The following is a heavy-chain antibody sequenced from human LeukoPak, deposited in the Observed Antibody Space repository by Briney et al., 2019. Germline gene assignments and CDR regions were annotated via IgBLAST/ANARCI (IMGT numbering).Heavy chain of an antibody. D-gene: IGHD1-26*01. Sequence: PGRSLRLSCAASGFTFSSYAMHWVRQAPGKGLEWVAVISYDGSNKYYADSVKGRFTISRDNSKNTLYLQMNCLRAEDTAVYYCARDYWYGEVLPGMYFDYWGQGTLVTVSS. CDR1: GFTFSSYA. CDR3: ARDYWYGEVLPGMYFDY. V-gene: IGHV3-30-3*01. J-gene: IGHJ4*02. CDR2: ISYDGSNK.